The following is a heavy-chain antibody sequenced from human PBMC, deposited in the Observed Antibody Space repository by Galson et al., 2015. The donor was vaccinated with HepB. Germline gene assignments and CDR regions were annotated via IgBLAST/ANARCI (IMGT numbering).Heavy chain of an antibody. CDR2: IYSGGST. J-gene: IGHJ5*02. CDR1: GFTVSSNY. CDR3: ARDISSGWYEVWWFDP. V-gene: IGHV3-66*02. D-gene: IGHD6-19*01. Sequence: SLRLSCAASGFTVSSNYMSWVRQAPGKGLEWVSVIYSGGSTYYADSVKGRFTISRDNSKNTLYLQMNSLRAEDTAVYYCARDISSGWYEVWWFDPWGQGTLVTVSS.